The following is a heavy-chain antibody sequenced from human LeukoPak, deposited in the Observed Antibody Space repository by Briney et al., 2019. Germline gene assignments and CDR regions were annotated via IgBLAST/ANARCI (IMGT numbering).Heavy chain of an antibody. V-gene: IGHV4-39*01. D-gene: IGHD6-13*01. CDR1: GGSISSSSYY. J-gene: IGHJ4*02. CDR3: ARGYGSSSWYDY. Sequence: PSETLSLTCSVSGGSISSSSYYWGWIRQPPGKGLEWIGTIYYSGSTFYKPSLTSRVTISVDTSKNQFSLKLSSVTAADTAIYYCARGYGSSSWYDYWGQGTLVTVSS. CDR2: IYYSGST.